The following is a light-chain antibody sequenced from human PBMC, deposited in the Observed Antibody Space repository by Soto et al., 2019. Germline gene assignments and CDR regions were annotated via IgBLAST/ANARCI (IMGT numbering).Light chain of an antibody. CDR1: PIIGDNY. CDR2: GAC. J-gene: IGKJ1*01. CDR3: QSYGTSLT. V-gene: IGKV3-20*01. Sequence: VMTQSPDTLSVSPVSRATLSCRVSPIIGDNYLGWYQKKASHPPRLIISGACMRSTGIPGRLSSSGARTDFPITITRLEEEDSADYYCQSYGTSLTFGQGTKVDI.